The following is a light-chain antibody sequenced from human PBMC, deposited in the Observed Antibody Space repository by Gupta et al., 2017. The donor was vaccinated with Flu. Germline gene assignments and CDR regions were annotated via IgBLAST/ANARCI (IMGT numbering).Light chain of an antibody. J-gene: IGKJ1*01. V-gene: IGKV3-15*01. CDR3: QQNDYWPPQT. CDR2: GAS. Sequence: EIVMTQSPATLSVSPGERATVSCRASESVSINLAWYKHKPGQAPRLLIYGASTRVTGIPARFSGSGSGKELTLTSSSRQSEDFAGSYCQQNDYWPPQTFGQGTKLEV. CDR1: ESVSIN.